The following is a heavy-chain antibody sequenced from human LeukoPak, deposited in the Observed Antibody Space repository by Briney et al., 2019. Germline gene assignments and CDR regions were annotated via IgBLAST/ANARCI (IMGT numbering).Heavy chain of an antibody. V-gene: IGHV3-23*01. CDR3: AKDWIQFNRVFDCFDS. CDR2: IGNTET. Sequence: GGSLRLSCATSGFPFETNAMSWVRQAPGKGLEWVATIGNTETFYADSVTGRFTISRDNSKNTVNLQMNRLRVEDTAIYYCAKDWIQFNRVFDCFDSWAREPWSPSPQ. D-gene: IGHD5-18*01. J-gene: IGHJ4*02. CDR1: GFPFETNA.